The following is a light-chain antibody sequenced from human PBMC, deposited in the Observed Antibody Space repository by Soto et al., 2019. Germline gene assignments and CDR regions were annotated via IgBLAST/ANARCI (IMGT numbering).Light chain of an antibody. V-gene: IGKV1-27*01. CDR3: QKYDSAPWA. CDR1: QGDGKS. Sequence: DIPMTQSPSSLSASVGDRVTFTCRASQGDGKSVAWYQQKPGKVPNLLIYAASTLQSGVPSRFSGSGSGTEFTLTISSLQPEDVATYYCQKYDSAPWAFGQGTKVEIK. CDR2: AAS. J-gene: IGKJ1*01.